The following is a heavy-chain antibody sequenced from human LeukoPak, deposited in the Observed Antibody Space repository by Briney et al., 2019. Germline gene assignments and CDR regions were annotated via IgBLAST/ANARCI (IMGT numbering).Heavy chain of an antibody. CDR2: INHSGST. D-gene: IGHD3-3*01. J-gene: IGHJ4*02. CDR1: GGSFSGYY. Sequence: SETLSLTCAVYGGSFSGYYWSWIRQPPGKGLEWIGEINHSGSTNYNPSLKSRVTISVDTSKNQFSLKLSSVTAADTAVYYCARGTGYFWSGYYNYWGQGTLVTVSS. V-gene: IGHV4-34*01. CDR3: ARGTGYFWSGYYNY.